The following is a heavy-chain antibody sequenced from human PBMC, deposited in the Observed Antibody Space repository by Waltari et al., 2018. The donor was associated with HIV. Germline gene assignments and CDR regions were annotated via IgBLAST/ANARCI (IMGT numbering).Heavy chain of an antibody. CDR2: ISSSSNYI. CDR3: ARYEQGSIVGATHAFDI. D-gene: IGHD1-26*01. V-gene: IGHV3-21*01. J-gene: IGHJ3*02. Sequence: EVQLVESGGDLVKPGGSLRLSCAASGFTFSSYSMNWVRQAPGKGMEWVSSISSSSNYIYYADSVKGRFTISRDNAKNSLYLQMNSLRAEETAVYYCARYEQGSIVGATHAFDIWGQGTMVTVSS. CDR1: GFTFSSYS.